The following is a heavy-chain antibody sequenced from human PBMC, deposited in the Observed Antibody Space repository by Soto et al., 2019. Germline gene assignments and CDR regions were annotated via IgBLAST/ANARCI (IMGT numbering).Heavy chain of an antibody. Sequence: EVQLVESGGGLVQPGGSLRLSCAASGFTFGSYWMSWVRQAPGKGLEWVANINQGGREKNYVDSVKGRFSISRDDAEKSHHLQMNSLRVEDTAVYYCAKYGSGSYGGYAFEIWGQGPMVTVSS. J-gene: IGHJ3*02. CDR2: INQGGREK. CDR3: AKYGSGSYGGYAFEI. D-gene: IGHD3-10*01. V-gene: IGHV3-7*01. CDR1: GFTFGSYW.